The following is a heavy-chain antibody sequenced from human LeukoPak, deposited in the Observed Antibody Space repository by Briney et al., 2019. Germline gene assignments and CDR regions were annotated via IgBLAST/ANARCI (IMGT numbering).Heavy chain of an antibody. Sequence: ASVKVSCKASGYTFTDYYMHWVRQAPGQGLEWMGWINPNSGGTNYAQKFQGRVTMTRDTSISTAYMELSRLRSDDTAVYYCARVALDCSGGSCYFTYFDYWGQGTLVTVSS. J-gene: IGHJ4*02. V-gene: IGHV1-2*02. CDR1: GYTFTDYY. CDR2: INPNSGGT. D-gene: IGHD2-15*01. CDR3: ARVALDCSGGSCYFTYFDY.